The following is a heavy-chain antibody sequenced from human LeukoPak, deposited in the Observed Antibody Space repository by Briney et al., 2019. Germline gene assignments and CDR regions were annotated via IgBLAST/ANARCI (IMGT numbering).Heavy chain of an antibody. CDR2: IIPIFGTA. J-gene: IGHJ4*02. CDR3: ARRVAVNPKNCFDY. D-gene: IGHD6-19*01. V-gene: IGHV1-69*13. CDR1: GGTFSSYA. Sequence: SVKVSCKASGGTFSSYAISWVRQAPGQGLEWMGGIIPIFGTANYAQKFQGRVTITADESTSTAYMELSSLRSEDTAVYYCARRVAVNPKNCFDYWGQGTLVTVSS.